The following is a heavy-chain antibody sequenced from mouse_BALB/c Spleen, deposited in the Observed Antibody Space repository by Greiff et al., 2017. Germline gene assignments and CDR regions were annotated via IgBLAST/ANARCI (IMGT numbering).Heavy chain of an antibody. V-gene: IGHV1-5*01. CDR2: IYPGNSDT. D-gene: IGHD1-1*01. CDR3: TRGNYYGSFYWYFDV. CDR1: GYTFTSYW. J-gene: IGHJ1*01. Sequence: VQLQQSGTVLARPGASVKMSCKASGYTFTSYWMHWVKQRPGQGLEWIGAIYPGNSDTSYNQKFKGKAKLTAVTSTSTAYMELSSLTNEDSAVYYCTRGNYYGSFYWYFDVWGAGTTVTVSS.